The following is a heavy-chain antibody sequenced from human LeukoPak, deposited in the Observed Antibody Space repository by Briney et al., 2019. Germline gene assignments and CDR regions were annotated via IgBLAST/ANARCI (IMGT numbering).Heavy chain of an antibody. CDR3: GRHAYGDSSAAFDI. CDR2: VYRRGST. CDR1: GDSISSNYC. V-gene: IGHV4-4*02. D-gene: IGHD4-17*01. Sequence: SETLSLTCAVSGDSISSNYCWRWVRQFPGKGLEWIGEVYRRGSTSYNPSLKSRVVTSIDKSKNQYSLNLNSMTAADTAMYYCGRHAYGDSSAAFDIWGQGTMVIVSS. J-gene: IGHJ3*02.